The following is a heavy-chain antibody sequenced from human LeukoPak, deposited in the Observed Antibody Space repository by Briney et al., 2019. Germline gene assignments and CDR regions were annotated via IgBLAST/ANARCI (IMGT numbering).Heavy chain of an antibody. J-gene: IGHJ4*02. Sequence: GGSLRLSCAASGFTFTNFAMKWVRQAPGKGLEWVADISGGGEHTFYADSVKGRFTISRDNSKDTLHLQVNILRPEDTALYYCASGPYSSSYFASWGQGTMVTVSS. D-gene: IGHD6-13*01. V-gene: IGHV3-23*01. CDR3: ASGPYSSSYFAS. CDR1: GFTFTNFA. CDR2: ISGGGEHT.